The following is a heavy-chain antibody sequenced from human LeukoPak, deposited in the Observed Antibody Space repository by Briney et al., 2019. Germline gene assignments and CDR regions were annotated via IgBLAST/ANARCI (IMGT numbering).Heavy chain of an antibody. CDR3: ARDRTRYGMDV. J-gene: IGHJ6*02. D-gene: IGHD1-14*01. V-gene: IGHV3-30*03. CDR1: GFTFSSYD. Sequence: GRSLRLSCAASGFTFSSYDMHWVRQAPGKGLEWVAVISYDGSKKYYADSVKGRFTISRDNAKNSLYLQMNSLRAEDTAVYYCARDRTRYGMDVWGQGTTVTVSS. CDR2: ISYDGSKK.